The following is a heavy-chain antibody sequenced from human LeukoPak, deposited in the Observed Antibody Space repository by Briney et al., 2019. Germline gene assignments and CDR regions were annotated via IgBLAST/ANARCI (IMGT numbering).Heavy chain of an antibody. CDR1: GGSISSYY. V-gene: IGHV4-59*01. Sequence: SETLSLTCTVSGGSISSYYWSWIRQPPGRGLEWIGYIYYSGSTNYNPSLKSRLTISVDKSKNEVSLKLNSVTAADTAIYYCARSQSYCSGGSCWGGWFDPWGQGTLVTVSS. J-gene: IGHJ5*02. D-gene: IGHD2-15*01. CDR2: IYYSGST. CDR3: ARSQSYCSGGSCWGGWFDP.